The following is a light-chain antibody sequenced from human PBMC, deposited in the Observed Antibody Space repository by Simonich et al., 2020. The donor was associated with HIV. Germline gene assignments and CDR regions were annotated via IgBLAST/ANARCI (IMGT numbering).Light chain of an antibody. CDR3: QQYGSSPYT. V-gene: IGKV3D-20*01. J-gene: IGKJ2*01. CDR1: QIVSSSY. Sequence: EIVLTQSPGTLSWSPGERATLSCRASQIVSSSYLAWYQQKPGLAPRLLIYDASSRATGIPDRFSGSGPGTDFTLTIRRLEPEDFAVYYCQQYGSSPYTFGQGTKLEIK. CDR2: DAS.